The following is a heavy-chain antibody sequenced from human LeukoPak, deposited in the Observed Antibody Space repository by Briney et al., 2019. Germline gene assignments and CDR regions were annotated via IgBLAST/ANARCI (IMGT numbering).Heavy chain of an antibody. J-gene: IGHJ4*02. CDR1: GGSFSGYY. Sequence: SETLSLTCAVCGGSFSGYYWSWIRQPPGKGLEWIGEINHSGSTNYNPSLKSRVNISVETSKNQISLKLNSVTGADTAVYFFARIPPHYYWSGSYWGIDYWGQGTLVTVSS. CDR3: ARIPPHYYWSGSYWGIDY. D-gene: IGHD3-10*01. CDR2: INHSGST. V-gene: IGHV4-34*01.